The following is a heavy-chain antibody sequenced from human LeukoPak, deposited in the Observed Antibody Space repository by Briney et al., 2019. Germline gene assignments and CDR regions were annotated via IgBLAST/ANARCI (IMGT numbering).Heavy chain of an antibody. CDR1: GYTFTSYY. D-gene: IGHD3-22*01. J-gene: IGHJ4*02. Sequence: ASVKVSCKASGYTFTSYYMHWVRQAPGQGLEWMGIINPSGGSTSYAQKFQGRVTMTRDTSTSTVYMEPSSLRSEDTAVYYCARARDLPTWYYDSSGYPIFDYWGQGTLVTVSS. V-gene: IGHV1-46*01. CDR2: INPSGGST. CDR3: ARARDLPTWYYDSSGYPIFDY.